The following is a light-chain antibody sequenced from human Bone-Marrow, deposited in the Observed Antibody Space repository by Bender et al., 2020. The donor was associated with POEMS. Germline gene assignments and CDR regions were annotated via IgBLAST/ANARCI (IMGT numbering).Light chain of an antibody. CDR1: ALPKQY. CDR2: KDT. CDR3: QTWDGNTAV. V-gene: IGLV3-25*02. J-gene: IGLJ2*01. Sequence: SYELTQPPSVSVSPGQTARITCSGDALPKQYAYWYQQKPGQAPVLVIYKDTERPSGIPKRFSASNSGNTATLIVSGTQAADEADYFCQTWDGNTAVFGGGTRLTVL.